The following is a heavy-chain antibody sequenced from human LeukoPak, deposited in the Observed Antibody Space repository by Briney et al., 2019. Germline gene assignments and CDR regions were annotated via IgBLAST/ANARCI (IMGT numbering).Heavy chain of an antibody. V-gene: IGHV3-30-3*01. D-gene: IGHD3-10*01. CDR2: ISYDGSNK. CDR1: GFTFSSYP. CDR3: ATIYSGDFDY. J-gene: IGHJ4*02. Sequence: PGGSLRLSCAASGFTFSSYPMHWVRQAPGEGLEWVALISYDGSNKYYADSVKGRFTISRDNSKNTLYLQMNSLRPEDTAVYYCATIYSGDFDYWGQGTLVTVSS.